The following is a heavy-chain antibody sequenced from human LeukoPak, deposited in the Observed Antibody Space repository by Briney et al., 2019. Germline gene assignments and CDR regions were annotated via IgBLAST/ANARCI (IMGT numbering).Heavy chain of an antibody. CDR2: ISGGGGST. CDR1: GLTFGSYW. J-gene: IGHJ4*02. D-gene: IGHD1-26*01. Sequence: PGGSLRLSCAASGLTFGSYWMNWVRQAPGKGLEWVSTISGGGGSTYYADSVKGRFTISRDNSKNTLYLQVNSLRAEDTAVYYCAKGGKWDVTPFDYWGQGTLVTVSS. CDR3: AKGGKWDVTPFDY. V-gene: IGHV3-23*01.